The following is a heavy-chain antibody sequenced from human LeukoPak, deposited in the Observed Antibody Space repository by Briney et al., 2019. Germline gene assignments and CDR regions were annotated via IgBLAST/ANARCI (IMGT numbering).Heavy chain of an antibody. CDR2: GNHSGRT. D-gene: IGHD3-16*02. Sequence: SETLSLTCAVYVGSFNGNYWSWVRQPPGKGLEWIGEGNHSGRTNYNPSLKSRVTISVDTSKNQFSLRLSSVTAADTAVYYCARDPTAVDVWESYRPYYFDYWGQGTLVTVSS. CDR1: VGSFNGNY. CDR3: ARDPTAVDVWESYRPYYFDY. J-gene: IGHJ4*02. V-gene: IGHV4-34*01.